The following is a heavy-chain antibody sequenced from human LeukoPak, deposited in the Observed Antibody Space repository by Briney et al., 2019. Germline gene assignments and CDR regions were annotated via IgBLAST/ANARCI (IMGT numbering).Heavy chain of an antibody. Sequence: SETLSLTCTVSGGSISSYYWSWIRQHPGKGLEWIGYIYYSGSTYYNPSLKSRVTISVDTSKNQFSLKLSSVTAADTAVYYCAKIIVVLPSTISNPYYFDYWGQGTLVTVSS. V-gene: IGHV4-59*06. CDR2: IYYSGST. D-gene: IGHD2-2*02. CDR3: AKIIVVLPSTISNPYYFDY. CDR1: GGSISSYY. J-gene: IGHJ4*02.